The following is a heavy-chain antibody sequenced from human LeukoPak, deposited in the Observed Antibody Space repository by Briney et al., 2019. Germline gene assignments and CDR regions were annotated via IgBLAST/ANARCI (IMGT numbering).Heavy chain of an antibody. J-gene: IGHJ1*01. CDR1: GDSVSRSDSY. Sequence: PSETLSLTCSVSGDSVSRSDSYRGWIRQPPGKGLEWIGTIYYSGRTYYSPSLKSRVTMSVDPSNNQFSLNLRSVTAADTAVYYCARRRYYDGSGYLEWGQGTLLSVSS. CDR3: ARRRYYDGSGYLE. D-gene: IGHD3-22*01. V-gene: IGHV4-39*01. CDR2: IYYSGRT.